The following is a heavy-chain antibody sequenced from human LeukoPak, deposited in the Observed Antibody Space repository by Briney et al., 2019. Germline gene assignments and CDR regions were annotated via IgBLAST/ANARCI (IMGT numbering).Heavy chain of an antibody. CDR2: IYPDDSDT. CDR1: EYSFTSSW. D-gene: IGHD4-17*01. Sequence: GESLKISCKGSEYSFTSSWIGWVRQMPGKGLESMGIIYPDDSDTRYSPSFQGQVTISADKSISTAYLQWSSLKASDTAMYYCARANYYGEVSNWFDPWGQGTLVTVSS. J-gene: IGHJ5*02. CDR3: ARANYYGEVSNWFDP. V-gene: IGHV5-51*01.